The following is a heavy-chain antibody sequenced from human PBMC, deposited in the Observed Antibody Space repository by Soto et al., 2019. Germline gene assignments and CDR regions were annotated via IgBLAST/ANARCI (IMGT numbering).Heavy chain of an antibody. CDR2: IKQDGIEK. V-gene: IGHV3-7*01. CDR1: VFTFISYL. D-gene: IGHD6-13*01. CDR3: APSRKFDS. Sequence: PGGSLILSCVFSVFTFISYLMNWVRQAPGKGLEWVSNIKQDGIEKYYVESSKGRFTISLYNAKNSLYLQMNSLSAEDASIYYCAPSRKFDSWGQGPLV. J-gene: IGHJ4*02.